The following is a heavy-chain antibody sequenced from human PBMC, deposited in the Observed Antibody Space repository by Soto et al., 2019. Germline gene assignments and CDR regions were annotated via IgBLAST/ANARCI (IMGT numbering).Heavy chain of an antibody. CDR2: ISAYNGNT. D-gene: IGHD3-10*01. Sequence: ASVKVSCKASGYTFTSYGISWVRQAPGQGLEWMGWISAYNGNTNYAQKLQGRVTMTTDTSTSTAYMELRSLRSDDTAVYYCARVPPWDYCGSGVFNWFDPWGQGTLVTVSS. CDR1: GYTFTSYG. CDR3: ARVPPWDYCGSGVFNWFDP. J-gene: IGHJ5*02. V-gene: IGHV1-18*01.